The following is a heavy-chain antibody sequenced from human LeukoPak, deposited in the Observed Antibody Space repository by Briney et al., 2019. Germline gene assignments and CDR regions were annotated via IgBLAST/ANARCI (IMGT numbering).Heavy chain of an antibody. J-gene: IGHJ5*02. Sequence: QPGGSLRLSCAASGFTFRTYDMHWVRQVPGESLEWVSAIAAGGDTFYAGSVKGRFTISRENDKNSLYLQMNNLRAGDTAVYYCIRGGDGFDPWGQGTLVTVSS. V-gene: IGHV3-13*01. D-gene: IGHD3-16*01. CDR1: GFTFRTYD. CDR3: IRGGDGFDP. CDR2: IAAGGDT.